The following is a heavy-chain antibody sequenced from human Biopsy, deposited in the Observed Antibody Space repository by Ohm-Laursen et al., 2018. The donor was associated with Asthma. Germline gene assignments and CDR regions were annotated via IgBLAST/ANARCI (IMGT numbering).Heavy chain of an antibody. CDR2: IYSGGTS. CDR3: ARGDSSNWSHYYFDY. J-gene: IGHJ4*02. V-gene: IGHV3-53*01. D-gene: IGHD3-22*01. CDR1: GFAVSRDH. Sequence: SLRLSCAASGFAVSRDHMFWVRQAPGKGLGRVSVIYSGGTSHTADSVRGRFTISRDYSKNTLYLQMHSLRAEDTAVYYCARGDSSNWSHYYFDYWGQGTLVTVSS.